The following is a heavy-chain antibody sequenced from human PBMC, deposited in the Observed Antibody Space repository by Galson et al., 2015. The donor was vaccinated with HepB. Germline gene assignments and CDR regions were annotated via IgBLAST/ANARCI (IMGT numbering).Heavy chain of an antibody. CDR2: INPNSGGI. Sequence: SVKVSCKASGYTFTGYYMHWVRQAPGQGLEWMGRINPNSGGINYAQKFQGRVTMTRDTSISTAYMELSRLRSDDTAVYYCARGGMESDDAFDIWGQGTMVTVSS. CDR1: GYTFTGYY. D-gene: IGHD1-1*01. CDR3: ARGGMESDDAFDI. V-gene: IGHV1-2*06. J-gene: IGHJ3*02.